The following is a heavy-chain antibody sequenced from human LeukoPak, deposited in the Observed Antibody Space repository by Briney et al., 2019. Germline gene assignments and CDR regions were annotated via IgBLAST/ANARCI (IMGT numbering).Heavy chain of an antibody. D-gene: IGHD1-26*01. Sequence: SETLSLTCTVSGGSISSGDYYWSWIRQPPGKGLEWIGYIYYSGSTYYNPSLKSRVTISVDTSKNQFSLRLSSVTAADTALYYCARVWAFGYFDVWGRGARVTVSS. J-gene: IGHJ2*01. CDR3: ARVWAFGYFDV. V-gene: IGHV4-30-4*01. CDR2: IYYSGST. CDR1: GGSISSGDYY.